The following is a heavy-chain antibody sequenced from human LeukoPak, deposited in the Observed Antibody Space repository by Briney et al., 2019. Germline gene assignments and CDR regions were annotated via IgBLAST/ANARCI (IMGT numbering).Heavy chain of an antibody. CDR3: ARDTGAYYDNGGLDY. CDR2: ISSSSSYI. D-gene: IGHD3-22*01. Sequence: GGSLRLSCVASGFTFSSYSMNWVRQAPGKGLEWVSSISSSSSYIYYADSVKGRFTISRDNAKNSLYLQMNSLRAEDTAVYYCARDTGAYYDNGGLDYWGQGTLVTVSS. V-gene: IGHV3-21*01. J-gene: IGHJ4*02. CDR1: GFTFSSYS.